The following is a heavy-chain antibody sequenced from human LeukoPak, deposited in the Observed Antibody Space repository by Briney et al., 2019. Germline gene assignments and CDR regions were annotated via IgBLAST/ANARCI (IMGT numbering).Heavy chain of an antibody. J-gene: IGHJ3*02. CDR3: ARELGAFDI. CDR2: ISSSGSTI. V-gene: IGHV3-48*03. D-gene: IGHD7-27*01. CDR1: GITFSNYE. Sequence: PGGSLRLSCAASGITFSNYEMNWVRQAPGKGLEWVSYISSSGSTIYYADSLKGRFTISRDNAKNSLYLQMNGLRAEDTAVYYCARELGAFDIWGQGTMVTVSS.